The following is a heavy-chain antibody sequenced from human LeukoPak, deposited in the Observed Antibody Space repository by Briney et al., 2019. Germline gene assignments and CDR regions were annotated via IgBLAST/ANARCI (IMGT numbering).Heavy chain of an antibody. V-gene: IGHV4-59*08. CDR1: GGSISSYY. D-gene: IGHD2-21*01. CDR3: ARFAHDAFDI. J-gene: IGHJ3*02. CDR2: IYYSGGT. Sequence: SETLSLTCTVSGGSISSYYWSWIRQPPGKGLEWIGYIYYSGGTNYNPSLKSRVTISVDTSKNQFSLKLSSVTAADTAVYYCARFAHDAFDIWGQGTMVTVSS.